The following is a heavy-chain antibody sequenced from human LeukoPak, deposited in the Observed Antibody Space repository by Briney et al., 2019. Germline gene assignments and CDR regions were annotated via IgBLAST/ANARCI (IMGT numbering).Heavy chain of an antibody. Sequence: SETLSLTCAVYGGSFSGYYWSWIRQPPGKGLEWIGEINHSGSTNYNPSLKSRVTISVDTSKNQFSLKLSSVTAADTAVYYCARGRYGSGSYYKSARFDYWGQGTLVTVSS. CDR1: GGSFSGYY. J-gene: IGHJ4*02. CDR2: INHSGST. D-gene: IGHD3-10*01. CDR3: ARGRYGSGSYYKSARFDY. V-gene: IGHV4-34*01.